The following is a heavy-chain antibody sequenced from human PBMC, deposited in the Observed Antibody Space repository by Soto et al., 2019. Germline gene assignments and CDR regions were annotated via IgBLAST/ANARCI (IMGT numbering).Heavy chain of an antibody. J-gene: IGHJ4*02. D-gene: IGHD3-10*01. CDR2: IYYSGST. Sequence: PSETLSLTCTVSGGSISSSSYYWGWIRQPPGKGLEWIGSIYYSGSTYYNPSLKSRVTISVDTSKNQFSLKLSSVTAADTAVYYCARHYFDYYGSGSYGPDYWGQGTLVTVSS. V-gene: IGHV4-39*01. CDR1: GGSISSSSYY. CDR3: ARHYFDYYGSGSYGPDY.